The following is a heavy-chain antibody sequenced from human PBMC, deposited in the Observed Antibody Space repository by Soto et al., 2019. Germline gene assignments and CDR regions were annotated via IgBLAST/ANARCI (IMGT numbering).Heavy chain of an antibody. V-gene: IGHV1-8*02. Sequence: VASVKGSCQASGYDFTAHAINLVRQASGQGPEWMGWMNPINGATGSARRFQGRVSMTRNTATGTAYLELTSLRSDDSAVYYCGRGPSPRAPAGGTPYYYAMDVWGQGTTVTVSS. CDR1: GYDFTAHA. D-gene: IGHD6-13*01. CDR2: MNPINGAT. CDR3: GRGPSPRAPAGGTPYYYAMDV. J-gene: IGHJ6*02.